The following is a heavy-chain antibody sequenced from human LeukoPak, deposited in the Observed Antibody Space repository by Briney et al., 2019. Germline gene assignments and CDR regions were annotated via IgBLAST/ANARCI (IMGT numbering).Heavy chain of an antibody. Sequence: ASVTVSRKASGYTFTSYCNSLVRLAPAQGMEWMGWISAYNGNTKYAQKLQGRVTMTTDTSTSTAYMDLRSLRSDATGVYCFARAAYDSSVYYYYYGMDVCGQGTTATVSS. V-gene: IGHV1-18*01. CDR3: ARAAYDSSVYYYYYGMDV. J-gene: IGHJ6*02. D-gene: IGHD3-22*01. CDR1: GYTFTSYC. CDR2: ISAYNGNT.